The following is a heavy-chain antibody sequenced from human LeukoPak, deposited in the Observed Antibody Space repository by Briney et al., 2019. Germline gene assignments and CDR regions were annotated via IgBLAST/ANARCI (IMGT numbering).Heavy chain of an antibody. CDR2: ISGSGGST. Sequence: PGGSLRLSCAASGFTFSSYWMNWARQAPGKGLEWVSAISGSGGSTYYADSVKGRFTISRDNSKNTLYLQMNSLRAEDTAVYYCAKDEDGSGAFDIWGQGTMVTVSS. CDR3: AKDEDGSGAFDI. CDR1: GFTFSSYW. V-gene: IGHV3-23*01. J-gene: IGHJ3*02.